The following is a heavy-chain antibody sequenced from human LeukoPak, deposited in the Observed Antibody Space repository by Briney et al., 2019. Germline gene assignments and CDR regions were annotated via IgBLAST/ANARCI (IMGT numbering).Heavy chain of an antibody. CDR1: GYTFTCYY. J-gene: IGHJ4*02. V-gene: IGHV1-46*01. CDR2: INPTGGST. CDR3: AKDGSPYASRYFDY. Sequence: ASVKVSCKASGYTFTCYYMHWVRQAPGQGLEWMGLINPTGGSTGYAQKFQGRVTMTRDMSTSTDYMELSSLRSEDTAVYYCAKDGSPYASRYFDYWGQGTLVTVSS. D-gene: IGHD2-2*01.